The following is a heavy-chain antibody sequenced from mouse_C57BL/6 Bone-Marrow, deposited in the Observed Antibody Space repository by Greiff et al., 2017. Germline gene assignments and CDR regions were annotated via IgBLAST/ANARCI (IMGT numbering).Heavy chain of an antibody. Sequence: VQLKESGPGLVQPSQSLSITCTVSGFSLTSYGVHWVRQSPGKGLEWLGVIWSGGSTDYNAAFISRLSISKDNSKSQVFFKMNSLQADDTAIYYCAGYYDYPAYWGQGTLVTVSA. CDR3: AGYYDYPAY. D-gene: IGHD2-4*01. V-gene: IGHV2-2*01. CDR1: GFSLTSYG. CDR2: IWSGGST. J-gene: IGHJ3*01.